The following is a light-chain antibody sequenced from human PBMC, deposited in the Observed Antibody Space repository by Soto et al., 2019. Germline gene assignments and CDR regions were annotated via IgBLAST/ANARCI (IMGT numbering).Light chain of an antibody. V-gene: IGLV2-14*03. CDR1: SSDVGGYNY. CDR3: SSYTSSTAYI. CDR2: HVT. J-gene: IGLJ1*01. Sequence: SALPQPASVSGSPGQSITISCTGTSSDVGGYNYVSWYQQHPGDAPKLMIYHVTNRPSGVSNRFSGSKSGNTASLTISGIQAEDEADYYCSSYTSSTAYIFGTGTKVTVL.